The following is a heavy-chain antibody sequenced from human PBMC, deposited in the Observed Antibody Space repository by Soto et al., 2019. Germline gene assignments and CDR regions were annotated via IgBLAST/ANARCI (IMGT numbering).Heavy chain of an antibody. CDR2: IDTSGTT. V-gene: IGHV4-4*07. D-gene: IGHD3-10*01. CDR3: ARGPRGYVYYHGMDV. CDR1: GGSISSYY. J-gene: IGHJ6*02. Sequence: SETLSLTCTVSGGSISSYYVSWIRQSAGKGLEWIGRIDTSGTTNYNPSLKSRVTMSVDASKNHFSLNLSSVTAADTAVYYGARGPRGYVYYHGMDVWGQGTTVTVSS.